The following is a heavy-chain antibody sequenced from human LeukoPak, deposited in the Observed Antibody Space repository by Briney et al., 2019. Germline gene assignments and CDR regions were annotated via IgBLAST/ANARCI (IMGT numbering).Heavy chain of an antibody. CDR1: GFTFSSHA. J-gene: IGHJ4*02. Sequence: PGGSLRLSCAASGFTFSSHAMSWVRQAPGKGLEWVSAISGSGGSTYYADSVKGRFTISRDNSKNTLFLQMNSLRAEDTAVYYCAIPPEYDYVWGSYRLFDYWGQGTLVTVSS. V-gene: IGHV3-23*01. D-gene: IGHD3-16*02. CDR2: ISGSGGST. CDR3: AIPPEYDYVWGSYRLFDY.